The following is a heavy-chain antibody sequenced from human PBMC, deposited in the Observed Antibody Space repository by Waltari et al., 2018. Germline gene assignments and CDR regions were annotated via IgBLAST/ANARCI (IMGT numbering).Heavy chain of an antibody. D-gene: IGHD1-1*01. CDR2: IIPILGIA. V-gene: IGHV1-69*08. CDR3: ARDIHNNYYYYYAMDV. Sequence: QVQLVQSGAEVKKPGSSVKVSCKASGGTFSSYTISWVRQAPGQGLEWMGRIIPILGIANYAQKFQGRVTITADKSTSTAYMELSSLRSEDTAVYYCARDIHNNYYYYYAMDVWGQGTTVTVSS. J-gene: IGHJ6*02. CDR1: GGTFSSYT.